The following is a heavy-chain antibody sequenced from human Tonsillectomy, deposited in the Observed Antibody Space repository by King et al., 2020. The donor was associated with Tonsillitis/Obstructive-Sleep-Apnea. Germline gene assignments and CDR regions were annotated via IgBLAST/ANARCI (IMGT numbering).Heavy chain of an antibody. D-gene: IGHD3-16*01. CDR2: IYSVGST. V-gene: IGHV3-66*01. Sequence: VQLVESGGGLVQPGGSLRLSCAASGFTVSSNYMSWVGQAPGKGLGWVSVIYSVGSTYYADSVKGRFTISRDNSKNTLYLQMNSLRAEDTAAYYCARAGEWAFDIWGQGTMVTVSS. CDR3: ARAGEWAFDI. J-gene: IGHJ3*02. CDR1: GFTVSSNY.